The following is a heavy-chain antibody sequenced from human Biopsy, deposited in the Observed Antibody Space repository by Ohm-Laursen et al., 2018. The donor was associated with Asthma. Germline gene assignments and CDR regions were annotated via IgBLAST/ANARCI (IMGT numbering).Heavy chain of an antibody. J-gene: IGHJ6*02. Sequence: SLRLSCAASGFSSSDYYMTWMRQAPGKGLEWVSSISSSGSTTYPAESVKGRFAISRDNAQKSLFLQMGSLRAEDTAIYYCARVFESSEWGPFYHFGLDVWGQGTTVVVSS. CDR3: ARVFESSEWGPFYHFGLDV. CDR2: ISSSGSTT. CDR1: GFSSSDYY. V-gene: IGHV3-11*01. D-gene: IGHD6-25*01.